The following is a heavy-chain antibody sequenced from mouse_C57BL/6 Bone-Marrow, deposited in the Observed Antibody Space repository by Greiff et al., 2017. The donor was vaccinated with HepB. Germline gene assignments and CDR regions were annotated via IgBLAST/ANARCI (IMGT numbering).Heavy chain of an antibody. CDR2: IDPSDSYT. CDR3: ARGYDYDRRYYAMDY. V-gene: IGHV1-69*01. D-gene: IGHD2-4*01. CDR1: GYTFTSYW. Sequence: QVQLQQPGAELVMPGASVKLSCKASGYTFTSYWMHWVKQRPGQGLEWIGEIDPSDSYTNYNQKFKGKSTLTVDKSSSTAYMQLSSLTSEDSAVYYCARGYDYDRRYYAMDYWVKEPQSPSPQ. J-gene: IGHJ4*01.